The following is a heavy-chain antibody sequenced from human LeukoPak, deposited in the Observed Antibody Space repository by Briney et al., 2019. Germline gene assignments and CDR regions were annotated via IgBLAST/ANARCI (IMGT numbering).Heavy chain of an antibody. V-gene: IGHV3-23*01. J-gene: IGHJ4*02. CDR2: ISNFVGST. CDR1: GFTFSTYA. D-gene: IGHD3-3*01. CDR3: AKDSYDFWSGFDI. Sequence: PGGSLRLSCVASGFTFSTYAVSWVRQSPGRGLEWVSTISNFVGSTYYPDSVKGRFTISRDNSKNTLYLETNSLSPEDTAVYYCAKDSYDFWSGFDIWGQGTVITVSS.